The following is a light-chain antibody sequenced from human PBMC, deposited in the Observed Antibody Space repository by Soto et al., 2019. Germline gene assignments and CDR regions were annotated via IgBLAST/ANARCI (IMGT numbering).Light chain of an antibody. CDR2: LGS. Sequence: EIVMTQSPLSLPVTPGEPASISCRSSQSLLHSNGYNYLDWYLQRPGQSPQLLIYLGSHRASGVPDRFSGSGSGTDFTLKISRVEAEDVGVYYCMQALQTQLTFGGGTKVEIK. CDR1: QSLLHSNGYNY. J-gene: IGKJ4*01. V-gene: IGKV2-28*01. CDR3: MQALQTQLT.